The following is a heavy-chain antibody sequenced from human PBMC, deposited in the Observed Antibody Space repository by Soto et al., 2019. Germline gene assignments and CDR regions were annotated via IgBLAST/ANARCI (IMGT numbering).Heavy chain of an antibody. V-gene: IGHV4-31*03. CDR3: ARASYFRPSGSYYFVS. Sequence: SETLSLTCTVSDDSLTTNKYAWTWIRQNPEKGLEWIGYVYSNGNTRSSPSLQSRVSMSVDTSKSHFSLRLSSVTAADTAVYFCARASYFRPSGSYYFVSWGQGTLVTVS. D-gene: IGHD3-10*01. J-gene: IGHJ4*02. CDR2: VYSNGNT. CDR1: DDSLTTNKYA.